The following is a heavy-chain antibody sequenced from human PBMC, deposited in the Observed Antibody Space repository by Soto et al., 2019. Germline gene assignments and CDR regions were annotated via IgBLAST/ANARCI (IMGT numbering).Heavy chain of an antibody. CDR2: IYYSGST. CDR3: ARHTPAISISDH. V-gene: IGHV4-59*08. J-gene: IGHJ4*02. Sequence: SETLSLTCTVSGVSISSYYWSWIRQPPGKGLEWIGYIYYSGSTNYNPSLKSRVTISVDTSKNQFSLKLSSVTAADTAVYYCARHTPAISISDHWGQGTLVTVSS. D-gene: IGHD2-15*01. CDR1: GVSISSYY.